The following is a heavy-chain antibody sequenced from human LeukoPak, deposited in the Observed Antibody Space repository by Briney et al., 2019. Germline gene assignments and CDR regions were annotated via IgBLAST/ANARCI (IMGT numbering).Heavy chain of an antibody. V-gene: IGHV3-48*01. Sequence: GGSLRVFCAASGFTFSSYNMNWVRQAPGKGLEWVSYISSSSNTIYYADSVKGRFTISRDNAKNSLYLQMNSLRAEDTAVYYCATESGTYSGTCFDYWGQGTLVTVSS. CDR3: ATESGTYSGTCFDY. CDR1: GFTFSSYN. CDR2: ISSSSNTI. D-gene: IGHD1-26*01. J-gene: IGHJ4*02.